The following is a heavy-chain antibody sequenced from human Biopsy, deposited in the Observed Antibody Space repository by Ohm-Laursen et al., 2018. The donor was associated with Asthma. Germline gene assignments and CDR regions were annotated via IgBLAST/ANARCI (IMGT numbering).Heavy chain of an antibody. J-gene: IGHJ5*02. CDR3: ARGQKSPGDRWFDP. CDR1: DYIFPRYY. Sequence: ASVKVSCKPSDYIFPRYYISWVRQAPGQGLEWMGRINPNSGGTNYAQKFQGRVTMTSDTSISTAYMELSRLRSDDTALYYCARGQKSPGDRWFDPWGQGTLVTVSS. V-gene: IGHV1-2*06. CDR2: INPNSGGT. D-gene: IGHD7-27*01.